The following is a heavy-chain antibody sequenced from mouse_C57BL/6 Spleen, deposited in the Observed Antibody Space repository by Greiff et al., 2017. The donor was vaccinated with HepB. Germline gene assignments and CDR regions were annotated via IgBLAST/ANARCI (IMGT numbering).Heavy chain of an antibody. CDR2: IDPANGNT. CDR1: GFNIKNTY. Sequence: EVQLQQSVAELVRPGASVKLSCTASGFNIKNTYMPWVKQRPEQGLEWIGRIDPANGNTKYAPKFQGKATITADTSSNTAYLQLSSLTSEDTAIYYCASRSYYFDYWGQGTTLTVSS. J-gene: IGHJ2*01. V-gene: IGHV14-3*01. D-gene: IGHD1-1*01. CDR3: ASRSYYFDY.